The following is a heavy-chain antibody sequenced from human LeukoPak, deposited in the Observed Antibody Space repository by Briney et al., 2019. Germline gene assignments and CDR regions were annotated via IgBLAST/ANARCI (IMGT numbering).Heavy chain of an antibody. CDR3: ARGGQGDGYSADDAFDI. Sequence: SQTLSLTCAISGDSVSSNSAAWNWLRQSPSRGLEWLGRTNYSSKWYNDYAVSVKSRITINPDTSKNQFSLQLNSVTPDDMAVYYCARGGQGDGYSADDAFDIWGQGTMVTVSS. J-gene: IGHJ3*02. CDR1: GDSVSSNSAA. CDR2: TNYSSKWYN. V-gene: IGHV6-1*01. D-gene: IGHD5-24*01.